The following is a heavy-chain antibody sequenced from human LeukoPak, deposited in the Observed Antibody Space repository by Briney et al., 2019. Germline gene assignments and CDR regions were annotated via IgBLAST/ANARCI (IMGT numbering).Heavy chain of an antibody. Sequence: GGSLRLSCAASGFTFSSYAMSWVRQAPEKGLVWVSALSGSGGSTYYADSVKGRFTISRDNSKNTLYLQMNSLRAEETAVYYCAKTYGDYSTDAFDIWGQGTMVTVSS. CDR3: AKTYGDYSTDAFDI. CDR2: LSGSGGST. J-gene: IGHJ3*02. V-gene: IGHV3-23*01. D-gene: IGHD4-17*01. CDR1: GFTFSSYA.